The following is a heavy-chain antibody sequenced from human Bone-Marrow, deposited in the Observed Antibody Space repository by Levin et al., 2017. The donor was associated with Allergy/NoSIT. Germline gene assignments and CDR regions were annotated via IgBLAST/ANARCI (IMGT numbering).Heavy chain of an antibody. V-gene: IGHV3-30-3*02. J-gene: IGHJ4*02. Sequence: GESLKISCATSGIFVKNYAFQWVRQAPGKGLEWVAVISFDGTDKNYADSVKGRFTISRDISKGAVYLQMNSLKTEDTALYSCADLGRGYFGWGQGTLVTVSS. CDR2: ISFDGTDK. CDR3: ADLGRGYFG. CDR1: GIFVKNYA. D-gene: IGHD2/OR15-2a*01.